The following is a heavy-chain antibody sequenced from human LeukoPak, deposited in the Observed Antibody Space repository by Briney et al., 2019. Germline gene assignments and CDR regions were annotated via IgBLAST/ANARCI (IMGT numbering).Heavy chain of an antibody. CDR3: ALGDILTGYWAEYFVY. D-gene: IGHD3-9*01. J-gene: IGHJ4*02. V-gene: IGHV1-2*02. CDR2: LNPNSGGT. Sequence: GASVKVSCKASGYTFTGYRVHWVRQAPGQGLEWMGWLNPNSGGTIYAQKFQGRLTMTRDMSISTASMELDRLRSDDTAVYYCALGDILTGYWAEYFVYWGQGTLVAVSS. CDR1: GYTFTGYR.